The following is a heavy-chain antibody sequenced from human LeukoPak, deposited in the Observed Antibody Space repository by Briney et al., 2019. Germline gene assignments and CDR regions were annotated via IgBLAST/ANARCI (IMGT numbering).Heavy chain of an antibody. CDR1: GGSISSSDHY. Sequence: SETLSLTCTVSGGSISSSDHYWARIRQPPGKTLEWIGNIFSDGSTYYNPSLKSRVTISVDTSKNQFSLKLTSVTAADTAVYYCARQGFDPWGQGTLVTVSS. V-gene: IGHV4-39*01. CDR3: ARQGFDP. J-gene: IGHJ5*02. CDR2: IFSDGST.